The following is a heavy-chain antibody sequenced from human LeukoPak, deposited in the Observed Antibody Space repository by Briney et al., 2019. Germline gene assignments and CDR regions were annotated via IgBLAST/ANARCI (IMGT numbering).Heavy chain of an antibody. J-gene: IGHJ6*02. Sequence: GGSLRLSCAASGFTFSSYAMHWVRQAPGKGLEWVSTISSSSSYIYYADSVKGRFTISRDNSKNTLYLQMNSLRAEDTAVYYCARGYYGSGSYLPNYYYYGMDVWGQGTTVTVSS. CDR1: GFTFSSYA. V-gene: IGHV3-21*01. CDR2: ISSSSSYI. CDR3: ARGYYGSGSYLPNYYYYGMDV. D-gene: IGHD3-10*01.